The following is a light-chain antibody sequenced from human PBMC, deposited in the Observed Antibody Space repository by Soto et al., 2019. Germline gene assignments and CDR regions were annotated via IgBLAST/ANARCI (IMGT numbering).Light chain of an antibody. V-gene: IGKV3-15*01. J-gene: IGKJ5*01. CDR1: QSVRSD. CDR3: QQYNTWPPIT. CDR2: GAS. Sequence: EIVMTQSPATLSVSPGERVTLSCRASQSVRSDLAWYQKKPGQAPRLLIYGASTRATGLPARLSGSGSGTDFTLTISSLQSEDFAVYYCQQYNTWPPITFGQGTRLEIK.